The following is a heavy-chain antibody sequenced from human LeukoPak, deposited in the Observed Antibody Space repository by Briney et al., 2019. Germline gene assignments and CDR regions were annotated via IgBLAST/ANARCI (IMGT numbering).Heavy chain of an antibody. CDR2: TRDKAKSHTT. Sequence: GGSLRLSCAASGFTFSDHYIDWVRQAPGKGLEWVGRTRDKAKSHTTEYAASVKGRFTISRDASKNSLYLQMNSLKTEDTAVYYCARAISGSYHDYWGQGTLVTVPS. J-gene: IGHJ4*02. D-gene: IGHD1-26*01. CDR1: GFTFSDHY. V-gene: IGHV3-72*01. CDR3: ARAISGSYHDY.